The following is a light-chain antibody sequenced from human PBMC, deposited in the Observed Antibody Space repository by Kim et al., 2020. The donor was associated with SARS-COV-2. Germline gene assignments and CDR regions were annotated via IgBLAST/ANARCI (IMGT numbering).Light chain of an antibody. CDR1: QSVLYSSNNKNY. V-gene: IGKV4-1*01. CDR2: WAS. Sequence: ATINCKSSQSVLYSSNNKNYLAWYQQKPGQPPKLLIYWASTRESGVPDRFSGSGSGTDFTLTISNLQAEDVAVYYCQQYYSIPWTFGQGTKVDIK. J-gene: IGKJ1*01. CDR3: QQYYSIPWT.